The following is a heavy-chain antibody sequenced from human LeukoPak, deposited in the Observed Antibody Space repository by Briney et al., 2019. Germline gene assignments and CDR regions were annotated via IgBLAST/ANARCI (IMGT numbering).Heavy chain of an antibody. CDR3: ARDPGGDWFDP. D-gene: IGHD3-16*01. J-gene: IGHJ5*02. CDR2: ISSSSSYI. Sequence: GGSLRLSCAASGFTFSSYSMNWVRQAPGKGLEGVSSISSSSSYIYYADSVKGRFTIARDNAKNSLYLQMNSLRAEDTAVYYCARDPGGDWFDPWGQGTLVTVSS. V-gene: IGHV3-21*01. CDR1: GFTFSSYS.